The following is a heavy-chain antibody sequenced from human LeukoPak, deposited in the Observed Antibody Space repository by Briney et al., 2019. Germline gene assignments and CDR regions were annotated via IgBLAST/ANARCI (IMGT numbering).Heavy chain of an antibody. CDR3: ATWYYYDKVWSRGNAYFDY. CDR1: GFTFSSYW. D-gene: IGHD3-22*01. J-gene: IGHJ4*02. V-gene: IGHV3-7*01. CDR2: IKEDGSEK. Sequence: PGGSLRLSCAASGFTFSSYWMSWVRQAPGKGLEWVANIKEDGSEKYYVDSVKGRFTSRDNAKNSLYLQMNSLRAEDTAVYYCATWYYYDKVWSRGNAYFDYWGQGTLVTVSS.